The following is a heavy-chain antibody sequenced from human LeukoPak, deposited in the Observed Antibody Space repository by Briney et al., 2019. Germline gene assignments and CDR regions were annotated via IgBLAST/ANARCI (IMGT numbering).Heavy chain of an antibody. J-gene: IGHJ3*02. Sequence: PSETLSLTCTVSGASISNSCWSWIRQSPGKGLEWIGYIYTSGGTNYNPSFMSRVTFSADTSRNQFSLNLYSVTAADTAVSYCARHPIEFGGSPGAFDIWAPGAMVTVSS. D-gene: IGHD6-6*01. V-gene: IGHV4-4*09. CDR2: IYTSGGT. CDR1: GASISNSC. CDR3: ARHPIEFGGSPGAFDI.